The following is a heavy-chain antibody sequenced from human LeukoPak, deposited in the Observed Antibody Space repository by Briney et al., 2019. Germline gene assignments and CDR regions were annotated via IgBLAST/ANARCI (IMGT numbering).Heavy chain of an antibody. CDR1: GFTFSSYD. CDR2: IDTAADT. Sequence: GGSLRLSCAASGFTFSSYDMHWVRQAPGKGLEGVSAIDTAADTYYPGSVTGRFTISRENAKNSLYLQMNSLRAGDTAVYYCARVGNDSRSSYFDYWGQGTLVTVSS. V-gene: IGHV3-13*01. D-gene: IGHD3-22*01. CDR3: ARVGNDSRSSYFDY. J-gene: IGHJ4*02.